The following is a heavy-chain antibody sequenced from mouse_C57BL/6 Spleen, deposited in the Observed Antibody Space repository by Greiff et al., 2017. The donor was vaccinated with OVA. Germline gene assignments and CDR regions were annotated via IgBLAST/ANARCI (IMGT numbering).Heavy chain of an antibody. CDR3: ARGNSRLDY. D-gene: IGHD2-1*01. CDR1: GYTFTDYY. J-gene: IGHJ2*01. V-gene: IGHV1-26*01. Sequence: VQLQQSGPELVKPGASVKISCKASGYTFTDYYMNWVKQSHGKSLEWIGDINPNNGGTSYNQKFKGKATLTVDKSSSTAYMELRSLTSEDSAVYYCARGNSRLDYWGQGTTLTVSS. CDR2: INPNNGGT.